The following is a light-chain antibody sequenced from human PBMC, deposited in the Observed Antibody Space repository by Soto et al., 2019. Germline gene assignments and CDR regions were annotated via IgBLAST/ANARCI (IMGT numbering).Light chain of an antibody. Sequence: DSQMTQSPSTLSASVGDRVTITCRASQTMSTWLAWYQQKPGKAPKLLIYDASSLRSGVPSRFSGCGSGTEFTLTINSLQPDDFANYYCQRYDGYFGQGTKLEIK. CDR1: QTMSTW. J-gene: IGKJ2*01. V-gene: IGKV1-5*01. CDR2: DAS. CDR3: QRYDGY.